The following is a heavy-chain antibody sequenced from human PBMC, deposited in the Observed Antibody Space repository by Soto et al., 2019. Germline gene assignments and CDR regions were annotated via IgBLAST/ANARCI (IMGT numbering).Heavy chain of an antibody. D-gene: IGHD2-15*01. CDR2: ISTSSRTI. V-gene: IGHV3-48*02. J-gene: IGHJ4*02. CDR3: ARGYCSGGNCYSASDY. CDR1: GFTFSTHS. Sequence: HPGGSLRLSCAASGFTFSTHSMNWVRQAPGKGLEWLSYISTSSRTIFYADSVWGRFTISRDNAKNSLYLQMNSLRDEDTAVYYCARGYCSGGNCYSASDYWGQGTLVTVSS.